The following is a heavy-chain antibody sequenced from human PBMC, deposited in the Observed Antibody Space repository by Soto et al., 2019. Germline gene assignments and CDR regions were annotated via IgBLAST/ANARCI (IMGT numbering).Heavy chain of an antibody. J-gene: IGHJ5*02. CDR3: ARGLNYYDSSGSSWFDL. Sequence: PSETLSLTCTVSGGSINSGGYSWTWIRQPPGKGLEWIGFIYHTGTTYYNPSLKSRVTISVDRSKNQFSLKLNSVTAADTAVYYCARGLNYYDSSGSSWFDLWGQGDLVTVSS. CDR1: GGSINSGGYS. CDR2: IYHTGTT. V-gene: IGHV4-30-2*01. D-gene: IGHD3-22*01.